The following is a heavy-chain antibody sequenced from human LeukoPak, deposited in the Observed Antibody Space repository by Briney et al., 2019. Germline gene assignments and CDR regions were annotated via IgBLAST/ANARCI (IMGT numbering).Heavy chain of an antibody. D-gene: IGHD1-1*01. V-gene: IGHV3-30*04. CDR3: ARGVPIDS. Sequence: GGSLRLSCAASGFTFSSYAMHWVRQAPGKGLEWVAVISYDGSNKYYADSVKGRFTISRDNSKNTLYLQMNSLRAEDTAVYYCARGVPIDSWGQGTLVTVSS. J-gene: IGHJ4*02. CDR1: GFTFSSYA. CDR2: ISYDGSNK.